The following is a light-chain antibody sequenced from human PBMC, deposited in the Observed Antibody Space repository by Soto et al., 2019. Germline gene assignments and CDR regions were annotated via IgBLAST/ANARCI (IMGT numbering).Light chain of an antibody. J-gene: IGLJ2*01. Sequence: QPVLTQSPSASASLGASVKLTCTLSSGHSDYAIAWHQQQPEKGPRYLMKVNSDGSHNKGDGIPDRFSGASSGAERYLTISSLQSEDEADYYCQTWGTAIVVFGGGTKLTVL. CDR3: QTWGTAIVV. CDR1: SGHSDYA. CDR2: VNSDGSH. V-gene: IGLV4-69*01.